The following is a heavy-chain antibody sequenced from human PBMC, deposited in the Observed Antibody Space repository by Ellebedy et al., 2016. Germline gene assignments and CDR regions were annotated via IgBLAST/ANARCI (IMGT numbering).Heavy chain of an antibody. Sequence: GESLKISXAASGFTFSSYSMNWVRQAPGKGLEWVSSISSSSSYIYYADSVKGRFTISRDNAKNSLYLQMNSLRAEDTAVYYCARDQGDGGLSYYSPLFDYWGQGTLVTVSS. CDR1: GFTFSSYS. J-gene: IGHJ4*02. CDR3: ARDQGDGGLSYYSPLFDY. D-gene: IGHD3-10*01. V-gene: IGHV3-21*01. CDR2: ISSSSSYI.